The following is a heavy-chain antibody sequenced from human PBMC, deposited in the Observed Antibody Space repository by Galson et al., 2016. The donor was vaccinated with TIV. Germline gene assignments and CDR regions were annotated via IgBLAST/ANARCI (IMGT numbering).Heavy chain of an antibody. Sequence: VKVSCQASGYSLSSSAMNWVRQAPGQGLEWMGWINTRNGNPTYAQGFTGRFVFSLDASVSTAYLQINSLKPEDTAVYYCARSGDYSYYFYYMDVWAKGTTVTVSS. CDR3: ARSGDYSYYFYYMDV. V-gene: IGHV7-4-1*02. J-gene: IGHJ6*03. CDR1: GYSLSSSA. D-gene: IGHD4-17*01. CDR2: INTRNGNP.